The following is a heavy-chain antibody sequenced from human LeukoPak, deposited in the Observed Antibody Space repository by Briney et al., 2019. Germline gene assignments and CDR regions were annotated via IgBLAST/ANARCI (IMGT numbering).Heavy chain of an antibody. CDR1: GGSISSYY. Sequence: TSETLSLTCTVSGGSISSYYWSWIRQPPGKGLEWIGYIYYSGSTNYNPSLKIRVTISVDTSKNQFSLKLSSVTAADTAVYYCARRFLSSSPHGDYYYGMDVWGQGTTVTVSS. V-gene: IGHV4-59*08. CDR3: ARRFLSSSPHGDYYYGMDV. D-gene: IGHD6-13*01. CDR2: IYYSGST. J-gene: IGHJ6*02.